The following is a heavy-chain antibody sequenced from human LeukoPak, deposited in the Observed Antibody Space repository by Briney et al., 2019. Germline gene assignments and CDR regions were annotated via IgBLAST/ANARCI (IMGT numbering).Heavy chain of an antibody. J-gene: IGHJ4*02. CDR2: VYYSGST. CDR3: ARAPGDGYNWGDFAY. D-gene: IGHD5-24*01. V-gene: IGHV4-30-4*01. CDR1: GGSISSGDYY. Sequence: SQTLSLTCTVSGGSISSGDYYWSWIRQPAGKGLEWIGYVYYSGSTYYNPSLKSRVTISVDTSKNQFSLKLSSVTAADTAVYYCARAPGDGYNWGDFAYWGQGTLVTVSS.